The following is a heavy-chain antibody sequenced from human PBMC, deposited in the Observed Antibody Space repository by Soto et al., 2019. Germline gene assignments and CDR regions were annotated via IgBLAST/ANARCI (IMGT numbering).Heavy chain of an antibody. J-gene: IGHJ4*01. CDR1: GISINTYY. D-gene: IGHD3-16*01. Sequence: PSETLSLTCTVSGISINTYYWTWIRQSPGKGLEWIGYIYYTGSTNYNPSLKSRVTMSVDKSKNQFSLKLFSVTAADTAVYYCESGGGDYYFQYWARGIPVTVSS. CDR3: ESGGGDYYFQY. V-gene: IGHV4-59*01. CDR2: IYYTGST.